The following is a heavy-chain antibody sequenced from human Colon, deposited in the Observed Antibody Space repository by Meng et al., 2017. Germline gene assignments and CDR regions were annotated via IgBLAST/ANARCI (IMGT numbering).Heavy chain of an antibody. D-gene: IGHD6-19*01. CDR2: INADSGGT. V-gene: IGHV1-2*06. J-gene: IGHJ4*02. CDR3: AKIHLGDSGLDY. CDR1: GYSLSGYY. Sequence: QLGQAGAGVKKPCASGKFSCKSSGYSLSGYYMHWVRQVPGQGLEWMGRINADSGGTNYAEKFQGRVTLTRDTSINTAYMEVTSLRSDDTAVYYCAKIHLGDSGLDYWGQGTLVTVLL.